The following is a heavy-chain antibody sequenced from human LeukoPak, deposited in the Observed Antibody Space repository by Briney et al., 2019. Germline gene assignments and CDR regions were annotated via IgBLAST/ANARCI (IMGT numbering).Heavy chain of an antibody. CDR2: INPNSGGT. V-gene: IGHV1-2*02. J-gene: IGHJ4*02. CDR3: TSALGSDY. Sequence: ASVKVSCKASGYTFTDYYMNWVRQAPGQGLEWMGWINPNSGGTHYAQKFQGRVTMTRDTSITTAYMELSSLRSDDTAMYYCTSALGSDYWGQGTLVTVSS. CDR1: GYTFTDYY. D-gene: IGHD6-13*01.